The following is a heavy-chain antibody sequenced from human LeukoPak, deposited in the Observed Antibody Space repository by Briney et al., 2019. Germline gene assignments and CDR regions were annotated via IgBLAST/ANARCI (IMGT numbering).Heavy chain of an antibody. CDR3: AKDLGYYDFWSGYYMTVDY. J-gene: IGHJ4*02. V-gene: IGHV3-30*02. D-gene: IGHD3-3*01. CDR2: IRYDGSNK. CDR1: GFTFSSYG. Sequence: PGGSLRLSCAAFGFTFSSYGMHWVRQAPGKGLEWVAFIRYDGSNKYYADSVKGRFTISRDNSKNTLYLQMNSLRAEDTAVYYCAKDLGYYDFWSGYYMTVDYWGQGTLVTVSS.